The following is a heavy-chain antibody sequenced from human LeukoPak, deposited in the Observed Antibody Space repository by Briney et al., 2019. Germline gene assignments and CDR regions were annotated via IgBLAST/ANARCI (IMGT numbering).Heavy chain of an antibody. J-gene: IGHJ5*02. CDR2: IGYDGSKK. CDR3: AKTNSYDYGDP. Sequence: GGSLRLSCVVSGFTFSNYGMHWVRQAPGKGLEWVAFIGYDGSKKYYTDSGKGRFTISRDNSRNTLYLQMNSLRIEDTAVYYCAKTNSYDYGDPWGQGTVVTVSS. V-gene: IGHV3-30*02. CDR1: GFTFSNYG. D-gene: IGHD3-16*01.